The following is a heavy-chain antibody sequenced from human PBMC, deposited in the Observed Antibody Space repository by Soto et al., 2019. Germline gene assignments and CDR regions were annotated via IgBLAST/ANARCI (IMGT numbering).Heavy chain of an antibody. CDR3: TSHAVGQGAHSFCYGFMDV. CDR1: GFPLSDSA. D-gene: IGHD2-2*01. CDR2: IRSKTNNYAT. Sequence: EVQLVESGGGLVQPGGSLKLACLASGFPLSDSAIHWVRKASGKGLEWVGRIRSKTNNYATTYGAPVRGRFTLSRDDSKNTACLQMKNLESEDAAVYYGTSHAVGQGAHSFCYGFMDVWGKGTTVSVLS. J-gene: IGHJ6*04. V-gene: IGHV3-73*01.